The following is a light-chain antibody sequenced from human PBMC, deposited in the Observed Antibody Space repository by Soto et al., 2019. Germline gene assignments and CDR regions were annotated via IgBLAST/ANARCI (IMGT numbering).Light chain of an antibody. V-gene: IGKV3-15*01. CDR2: GAS. Sequence: EILMTQSPATLSVSPGERATLSCRASQSVSSNLAWYQQKPGQAPRLLIYGASTRATGIPARFSGSGSGTEFTLTISSLQSEDFAVYYCQQYNNLPFTFGPGTKVDIK. CDR1: QSVSSN. J-gene: IGKJ3*01. CDR3: QQYNNLPFT.